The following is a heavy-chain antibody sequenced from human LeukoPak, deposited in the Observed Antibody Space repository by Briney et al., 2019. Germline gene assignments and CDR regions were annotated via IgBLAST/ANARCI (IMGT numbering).Heavy chain of an antibody. CDR2: ISGSGGST. Sequence: PGGSLRLSCAASGFTFINAWMAWVRQAPGKGLEWVSAISGSGGSTYYADSVKGRFTISRDNSKNTLYLQMNSLRAEDTAVYYCAKHHRRIVGATYFDYWGQGTLVTVSS. J-gene: IGHJ4*02. V-gene: IGHV3-23*01. D-gene: IGHD1-26*01. CDR3: AKHHRRIVGATYFDY. CDR1: GFTFINAW.